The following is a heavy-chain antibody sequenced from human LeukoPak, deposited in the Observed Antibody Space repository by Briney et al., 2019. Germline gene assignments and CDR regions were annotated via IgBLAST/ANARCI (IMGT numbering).Heavy chain of an antibody. V-gene: IGHV1-46*01. CDR2: INPSGGST. CDR1: GDTFSD. J-gene: IGHJ5*02. Sequence: GASVKISCKAFGDTFSDMNWVRQAPGQGLEWMGIINPSGGSTSYAQKFQGRVTMTRDMSTSTVYMELSSLRSEDTAVYYCARAGGVIAVAGNWFDPWGQGTLVTVSS. D-gene: IGHD6-19*01. CDR3: ARAGGVIAVAGNWFDP.